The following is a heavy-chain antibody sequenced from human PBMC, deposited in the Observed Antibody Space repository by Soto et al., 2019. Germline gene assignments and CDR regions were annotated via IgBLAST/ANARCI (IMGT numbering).Heavy chain of an antibody. J-gene: IGHJ4*02. CDR3: ARYRREAVAGYTLDN. CDR1: GGSISSNY. D-gene: IGHD6-13*01. Sequence: LETLSLTCTVSGGSISSNYWTWIRQPPGKGLEWIGNVYNSGSTNYNPSLKSRVTISEDTSKSQFSLKVDSMTAADTAVYYCARYRREAVAGYTLDNWGQGILVTVSS. V-gene: IGHV4-59*01. CDR2: VYNSGST.